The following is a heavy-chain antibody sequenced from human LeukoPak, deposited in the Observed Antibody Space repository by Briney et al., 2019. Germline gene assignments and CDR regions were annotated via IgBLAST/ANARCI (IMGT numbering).Heavy chain of an antibody. CDR1: GFTVNNNY. D-gene: IGHD3-3*01. V-gene: IGHV3-66*01. J-gene: IGHJ4*02. CDR2: IYGGGDT. CDR3: AKTPVRFLGSTYYFDY. Sequence: GGSLRLSCAASGFTVNNNYISWVRQAPGKGLECVSIIYGGGDTYYADSVKGRFTISRDNSKNTVYLQMNSLRAEDTAVYYCAKTPVRFLGSTYYFDYWGQGTLVTVSS.